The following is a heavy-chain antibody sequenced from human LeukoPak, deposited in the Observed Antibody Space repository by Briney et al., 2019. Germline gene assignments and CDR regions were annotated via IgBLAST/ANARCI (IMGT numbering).Heavy chain of an antibody. CDR1: GFTVSSNY. J-gene: IGHJ6*03. D-gene: IGHD3-10*01. CDR2: IYSGGST. CDR3: AKADGSGSYFYYMDV. Sequence: PGGSLRLSCAASGFTVSSNYMSWVRQAPGKGLEWVSVIYSGGSTYYADSVKGRFTISRDNSKNTLYLQMNSLRAEDTAVYYCAKADGSGSYFYYMDVWGKGTTVTVSS. V-gene: IGHV3-53*05.